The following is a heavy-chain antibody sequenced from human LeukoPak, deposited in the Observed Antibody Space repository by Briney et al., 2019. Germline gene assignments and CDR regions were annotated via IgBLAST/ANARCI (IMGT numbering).Heavy chain of an antibody. D-gene: IGHD2-2*01. CDR2: IKGDGSST. V-gene: IGHV3-74*01. CDR1: GFTLTTYW. J-gene: IGHJ4*02. CDR3: VRECLECSGSSCQRAAFDY. Sequence: GSLRLSCAASGFTLTTYWMHWVRQVQGKGLVWVARIKGDGSSTRHADSMKGRLTISRDKAKKTLYMQMNSLRDEDTAVYYCVRECLECSGSSCQRAAFDYWGQGTLVTVSS.